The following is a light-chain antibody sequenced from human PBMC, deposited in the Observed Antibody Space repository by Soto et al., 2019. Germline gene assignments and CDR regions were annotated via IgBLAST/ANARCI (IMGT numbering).Light chain of an antibody. CDR1: SSDVGGYSY. J-gene: IGLJ2*01. V-gene: IGLV2-14*01. CDR2: EVS. Sequence: QSVLTQPASVSGSPGQSITISCTGTSSDVGGYSYVSWYQQHPGKTPKLMIYEVSNRPSGVSHRFSGSKSGNTASLTISGHQTEDEADYYCSSFSSITREVFGGGPKLTVL. CDR3: SSFSSITREV.